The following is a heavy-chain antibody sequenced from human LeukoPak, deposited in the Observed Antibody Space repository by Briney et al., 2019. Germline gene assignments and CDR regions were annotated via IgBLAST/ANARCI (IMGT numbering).Heavy chain of an antibody. V-gene: IGHV3-48*01. CDR2: IGTSSTTI. CDR1: GFTFSSYT. J-gene: IGHJ4*02. Sequence: PGGSLRLSCAASGFTFSSYTMNWVRQPPGKGLEWVSNIGTSSTTIYYADSVKGRFTISRDNAKNSLYLQMNSLRAEDTAVYYCARNGGYDFDYWGQGTLVTVSS. D-gene: IGHD5-12*01. CDR3: ARNGGYDFDY.